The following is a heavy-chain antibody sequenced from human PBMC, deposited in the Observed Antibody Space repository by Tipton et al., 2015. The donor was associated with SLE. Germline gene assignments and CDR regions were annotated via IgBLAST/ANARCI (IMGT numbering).Heavy chain of an antibody. J-gene: IGHJ4*02. CDR2: IKQDGSER. CDR1: GFTFSSYW. D-gene: IGHD3-10*01. Sequence: SLRLSCAASGFTFSSYWMSWVRQAPGKGLEWLANIKQDGSERYYVDSVKGRFTISRDNAKNSLYLQMNSLRAEDTAVYYCARDWGTWRPTMAGYWGQGTLVTVSS. CDR3: ARDWGTWRPTMAGY. V-gene: IGHV3-7*05.